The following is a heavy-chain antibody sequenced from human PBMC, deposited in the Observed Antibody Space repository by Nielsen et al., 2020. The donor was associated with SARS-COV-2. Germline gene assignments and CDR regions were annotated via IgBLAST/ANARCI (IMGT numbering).Heavy chain of an antibody. CDR2: IYSGGST. Sequence: GGSLRLSCAASGFTVSSNYMSWVRQAPGKGLEWVSVIYSGGSTYYADSVKGRFTISRDNSKNTVYLEMNRLRAEDTAVYFCAKEKGYCSGGRCRSPFDSWGQGALVTVSS. CDR3: AKEKGYCSGGRCRSPFDS. CDR1: GFTVSSNY. D-gene: IGHD2-15*01. V-gene: IGHV3-53*01. J-gene: IGHJ4*02.